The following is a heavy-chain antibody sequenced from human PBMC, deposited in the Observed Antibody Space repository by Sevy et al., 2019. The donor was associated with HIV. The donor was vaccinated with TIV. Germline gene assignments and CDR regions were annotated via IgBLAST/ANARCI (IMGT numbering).Heavy chain of an antibody. CDR1: GFTFDDYA. V-gene: IGHV3-9*01. D-gene: IGHD3-16*01. Sequence: GGSLRLSCAASGFTFDDYAMHWVRQAPGKGLEWVSGISWNSGSIGYADSVKGRFTISRDNAKNSLYLQMNSLRAEDTALYYCAKAYRLGSHYYYMDVWGKGTTVTVSS. J-gene: IGHJ6*03. CDR3: AKAYRLGSHYYYMDV. CDR2: ISWNSGSI.